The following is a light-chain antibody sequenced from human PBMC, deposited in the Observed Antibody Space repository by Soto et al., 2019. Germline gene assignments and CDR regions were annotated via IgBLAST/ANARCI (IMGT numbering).Light chain of an antibody. Sequence: QSALTQPASVSGSPGQSITISCPGNSSDVGDYNFVSWYQQHPGKAPKLLIYEVTNRPSGVSNRFSGSKSGNTASLTISGLHAEDEADYYCSSYSSSSTLAIFGGGTKVTVL. J-gene: IGLJ2*01. V-gene: IGLV2-14*03. CDR2: EVT. CDR1: SSDVGDYNF. CDR3: SSYSSSSTLAI.